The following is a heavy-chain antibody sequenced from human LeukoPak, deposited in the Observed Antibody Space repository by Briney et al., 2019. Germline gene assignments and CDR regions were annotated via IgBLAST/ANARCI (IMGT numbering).Heavy chain of an antibody. CDR3: VLSFISVMAVKEGGGFDI. J-gene: IGHJ3*02. V-gene: IGHV3-48*01. CDR2: LSSDGGTR. D-gene: IGHD3-22*01. CDR1: GFTFSGYW. Sequence: GGSLRLSCAASGFTFSGYWMTWVRQAPGKGLEWISYLSSDGGTRFYADSVKGRFTSYRDDAKRSHYLQMDSLRAEDSAMYYCVLSFISVMAVKEGGGFDIWGQGTMVTVS.